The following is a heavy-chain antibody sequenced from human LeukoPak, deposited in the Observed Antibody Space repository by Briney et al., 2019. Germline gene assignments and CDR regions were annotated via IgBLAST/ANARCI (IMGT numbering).Heavy chain of an antibody. CDR2: MYYDGNT. Sequence: PSETLSLTCTVSGDSISTYYWSWFRQPPGKGLEWIGFMYYDGNTNQNPSLKGRVTMSIDTSKNQFSLKMSSVTAADTAVYYCARHRPHNSRTFVNAFDIWGQGTMATVSS. V-gene: IGHV4-59*08. CDR3: ARHRPHNSRTFVNAFDI. D-gene: IGHD2/OR15-2a*01. CDR1: GDSISTYY. J-gene: IGHJ3*02.